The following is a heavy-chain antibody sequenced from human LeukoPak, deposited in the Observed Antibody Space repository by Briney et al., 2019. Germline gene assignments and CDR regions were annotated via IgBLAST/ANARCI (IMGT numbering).Heavy chain of an antibody. J-gene: IGHJ3*02. V-gene: IGHV3-7*03. CDR1: GLTFSRYW. D-gene: IGHD1-26*01. CDR3: AKLAVVGATRVGAFDI. Sequence: PGGSLRLSCAASGLTFSRYWMTWFRQAPGKGLEWVANIKQDGSEKYYVDSVKGRFTISRDNADRSLYLQMTGLRAEDTAVYYCAKLAVVGATRVGAFDIWGQGTMVTVSS. CDR2: IKQDGSEK.